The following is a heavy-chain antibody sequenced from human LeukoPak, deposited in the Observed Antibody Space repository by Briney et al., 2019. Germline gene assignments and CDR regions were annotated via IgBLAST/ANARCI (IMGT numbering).Heavy chain of an antibody. J-gene: IGHJ4*02. V-gene: IGHV1-2*02. Sequence: ASVKVSCKASGYTFTGYYMHWVRQAPGQGLEWMGWINPNSGGTNYAQKFQGRVTMTRDTSISTAYMELSRLRSDDTAVYYCARGYEGDYSNSVDYWGQGTLVTVSS. CDR2: INPNSGGT. D-gene: IGHD4-11*01. CDR3: ARGYEGDYSNSVDY. CDR1: GYTFTGYY.